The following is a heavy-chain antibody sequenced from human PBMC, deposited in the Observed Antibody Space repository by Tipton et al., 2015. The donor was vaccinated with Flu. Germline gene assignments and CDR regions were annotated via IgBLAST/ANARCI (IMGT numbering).Heavy chain of an antibody. Sequence: SLRLSCAASGFTFDDYAMHWVRQAPGKGLEWVSLISWDGGSTYYADSVKGRFTISRDNSKNSLYLQMNSLRAEDTALYYCAKPLIAARGGNAFDIWGQGTMVTVSS. CDR2: ISWDGGST. CDR3: AKPLIAARGGNAFDI. D-gene: IGHD6-6*01. J-gene: IGHJ3*02. CDR1: GFTFDDYA. V-gene: IGHV3-43D*04.